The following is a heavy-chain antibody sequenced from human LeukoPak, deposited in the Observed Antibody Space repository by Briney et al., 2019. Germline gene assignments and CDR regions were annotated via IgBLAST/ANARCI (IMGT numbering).Heavy chain of an antibody. CDR2: ISAYNGNT. CDR1: GYTFTSYG. CDR3: ARYYYDSSGYYPESYSAFDI. Sequence: ASVTVSCKASGYTFTSYGISWVRQAPGQGLEWMGWISAYNGNTNYAQKLQGRVTMTTDTSTSTAYMELRSLRSDDTAVYYCARYYYDSSGYYPESYSAFDIWGQGTMVTVSS. D-gene: IGHD3-22*01. J-gene: IGHJ3*02. V-gene: IGHV1-18*01.